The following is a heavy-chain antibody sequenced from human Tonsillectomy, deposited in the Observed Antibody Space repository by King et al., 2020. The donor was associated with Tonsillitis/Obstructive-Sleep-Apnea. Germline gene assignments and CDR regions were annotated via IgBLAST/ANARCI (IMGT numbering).Heavy chain of an antibody. CDR2: INPNSGGT. J-gene: IGHJ4*02. CDR1: GYTFSDYY. D-gene: IGHD4-23*01. Sequence: VQLVESGAEMKKPGASVKVSCKASGYTFSDYYLHWVRQAPGQGLEWMGWINPNSGGTNYAQKFQGRVTMTRDTSITTAYMELSRLRSDDTAVYYCRATVGSGVPNWGQGTLVTVSS. CDR3: RATVGSGVPN. V-gene: IGHV1-2*02.